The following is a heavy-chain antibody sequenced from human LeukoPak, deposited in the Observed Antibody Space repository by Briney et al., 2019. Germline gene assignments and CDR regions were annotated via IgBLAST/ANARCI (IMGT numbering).Heavy chain of an antibody. D-gene: IGHD3-9*01. J-gene: IGHJ4*02. V-gene: IGHV3-9*01. CDR3: AKDMYPYYDILTGYYTAFDY. Sequence: GGSLRLSCAASGFTFDDYAMHWVRQAPGKGLEWVSGISWNSGSIGYADSVKGRFTISRDNAKNSLYLQMNSLRAEDTALYYCAKDMYPYYDILTGYYTAFDYWGQGTLVTVSS. CDR2: ISWNSGSI. CDR1: GFTFDDYA.